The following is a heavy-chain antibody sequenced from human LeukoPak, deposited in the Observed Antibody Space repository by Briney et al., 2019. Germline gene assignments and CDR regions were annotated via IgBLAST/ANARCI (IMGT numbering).Heavy chain of an antibody. J-gene: IGHJ4*02. CDR2: IWYDGSNK. CDR1: GFTFSSYA. V-gene: IGHV3-30*02. CDR3: AKRGNYDSSGYYPFDY. D-gene: IGHD3-22*01. Sequence: GGSLRLSCAASGFTFSSYAMSWVRQAPGKGLEWVAVIWYDGSNKYYAASVKGRFTISRDNSKNTLYLQMNSLRAEDTAVYYCAKRGNYDSSGYYPFDYWGQGTLVTVSS.